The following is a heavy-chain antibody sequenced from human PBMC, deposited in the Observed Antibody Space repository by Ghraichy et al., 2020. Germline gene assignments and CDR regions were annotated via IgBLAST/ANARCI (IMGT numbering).Heavy chain of an antibody. CDR1: GGSISSGGYY. V-gene: IGHV4-31*03. CDR3: ARGMYYYDSSEPVDI. D-gene: IGHD3-22*01. Sequence: SETLSLTCTVSGGSISSGGYYWSWIRQHPGKGLEWIGYIYYSGSTYYNPSLKSRVTISVDTSKNQFSLKLSSVTAADTAVYYCARGMYYYDSSEPVDIWGQGTMVTVSS. J-gene: IGHJ3*02. CDR2: IYYSGST.